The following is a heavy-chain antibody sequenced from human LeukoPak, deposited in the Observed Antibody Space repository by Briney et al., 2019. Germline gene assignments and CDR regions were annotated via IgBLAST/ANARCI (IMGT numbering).Heavy chain of an antibody. CDR1: GFTFSSYA. CDR3: AKDTYGRSHPYWFDP. J-gene: IGHJ5*02. CDR2: ISGSGGST. V-gene: IGHV3-23*01. D-gene: IGHD3-16*01. Sequence: PGGSLRLSCAASGFTFSSYAMSWVRQAPGKGLEWVSAISGSGGSTYYADSVKGRFTISRDNSKNMLYLQMNSLRAEDTAIYYCAKDTYGRSHPYWFDPWGQGTLVTVSS.